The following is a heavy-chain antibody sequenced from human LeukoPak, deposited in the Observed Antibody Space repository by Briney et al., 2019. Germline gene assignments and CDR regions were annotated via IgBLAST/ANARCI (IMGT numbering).Heavy chain of an antibody. CDR1: GGSFSGYY. D-gene: IGHD3-10*01. Sequence: PSETLSLTCAVYGGSFSGYYWSWIRQPPGKGLEWIGEINHSGSTNYNPSLKSRVTISVDTSKNQFSLKLISVTAADTAVYYCARERYYGSGRKTWGHYMDVWGKGTTVTVSS. CDR3: ARERYYGSGRKTWGHYMDV. J-gene: IGHJ6*03. CDR2: INHSGST. V-gene: IGHV4-34*01.